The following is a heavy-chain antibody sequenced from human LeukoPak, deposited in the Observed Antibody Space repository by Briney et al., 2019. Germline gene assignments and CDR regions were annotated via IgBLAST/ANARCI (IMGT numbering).Heavy chain of an antibody. CDR3: ARHRYYGSGNIWFDP. CDR2: IYYSGST. CDR1: GGSISSSSYY. J-gene: IGHJ5*02. V-gene: IGHV4-39*01. Sequence: SETLSLTCTVPGGSISSSSYYWGWIRQPPGKGLEWIGSIYYSGSTYYNPSLKSRVTISVDTSKNQFSLKLSSVTAADTAVYYCARHRYYGSGNIWFDPWGQGTLVTVSS. D-gene: IGHD3-10*01.